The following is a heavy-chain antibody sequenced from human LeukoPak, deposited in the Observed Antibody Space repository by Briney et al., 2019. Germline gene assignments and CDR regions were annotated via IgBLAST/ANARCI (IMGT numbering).Heavy chain of an antibody. D-gene: IGHD3-10*01. V-gene: IGHV3-48*01. J-gene: IGHJ6*03. CDR3: ARMYRTRVLRGVPYYMDV. CDR2: ISYSSSTI. Sequence: GGSPRLSCAASGFSLSSYSMTWVRQAPGQGLEWISYISYSSSTIYYADSVKGRFTISRDNANNSLSLQMNSLRAEDAAVYYCARMYRTRVLRGVPYYMDVWGNGTTVTVSS. CDR1: GFSLSSYS.